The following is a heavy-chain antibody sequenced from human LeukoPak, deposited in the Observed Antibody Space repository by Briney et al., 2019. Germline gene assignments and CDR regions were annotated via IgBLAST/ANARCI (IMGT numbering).Heavy chain of an antibody. D-gene: IGHD3-22*01. CDR1: GYTFTSYY. Sequence: EASVKVSCTASGYTFTSYYMHWVRQAPGQGLEWMGIINPSGGSTSYAQKFQGRVTMTRDTSTSTVYMELSSLRSEDTAVYYCAREKAYYDSSGYYYPNLDYWGQGTLVTVSS. CDR3: AREKAYYDSSGYYYPNLDY. V-gene: IGHV1-46*01. J-gene: IGHJ4*02. CDR2: INPSGGST.